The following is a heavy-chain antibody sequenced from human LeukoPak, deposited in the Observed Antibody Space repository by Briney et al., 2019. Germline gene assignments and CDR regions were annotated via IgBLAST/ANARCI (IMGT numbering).Heavy chain of an antibody. D-gene: IGHD2-21*02. Sequence: GGSLRLSRAASGCAFNTDWWHWVRQVPGGALVGVSHIDPDGRTINYPGFVKGRFTISRDNAKNTLGLKRDGLRAHDSAVYFCTAKDNWGRGTTVTVSS. J-gene: IGHJ4*02. CDR2: IDPDGRTI. V-gene: IGHV3-74*01. CDR3: TAKDN. CDR1: GCAFNTDW.